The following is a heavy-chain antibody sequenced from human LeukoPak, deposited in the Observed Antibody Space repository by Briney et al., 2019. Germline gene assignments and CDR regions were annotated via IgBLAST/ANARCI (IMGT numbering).Heavy chain of an antibody. CDR2: INWNGGST. Sequence: PGGSLRLSCAASGFTFDDYGMSWVRQAPGKGLEWVSGINWNGGSTGYADSVKGRFTISRDNAKNSLYLQMNSLRAEDTALYYCARRLDYGGNYGPFDYWGQGTLVTVSS. J-gene: IGHJ4*02. V-gene: IGHV3-20*04. CDR3: ARRLDYGGNYGPFDY. CDR1: GFTFDDYG. D-gene: IGHD4-23*01.